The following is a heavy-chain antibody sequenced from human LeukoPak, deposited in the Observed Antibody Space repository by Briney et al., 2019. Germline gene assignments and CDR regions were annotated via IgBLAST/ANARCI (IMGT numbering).Heavy chain of an antibody. CDR2: LNSDGTNT. D-gene: IGHD3-9*01. J-gene: IGHJ4*02. V-gene: IGHV3-74*01. CDR1: GFTFSSYW. CDR3: AKSPYDILTGYYRPFDY. Sequence: PGGSLRLSCAASGFTFSSYWMHWVRQAPGKGLVWVSRLNSDGTNTYHADSVKGRFTISRDNSKNTLYLQMNSLRAEDTAVYYCAKSPYDILTGYYRPFDYWGQGTLVTVSS.